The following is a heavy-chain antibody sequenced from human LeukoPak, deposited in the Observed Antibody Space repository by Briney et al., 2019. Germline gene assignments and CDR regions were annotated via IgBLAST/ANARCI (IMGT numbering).Heavy chain of an antibody. J-gene: IGHJ5*02. Sequence: SETLSLTCTVSGGSISSHYWSWIRQPPGKGLEWIGYIYYSGSTNYNPSLKSRVTISVDTSKNQFSLKLSSVTAADTAVYYCARDYYGRFDPWGQGTLVTVSS. CDR3: ARDYYGRFDP. D-gene: IGHD3-10*01. CDR1: GGSISSHY. V-gene: IGHV4-59*11. CDR2: IYYSGST.